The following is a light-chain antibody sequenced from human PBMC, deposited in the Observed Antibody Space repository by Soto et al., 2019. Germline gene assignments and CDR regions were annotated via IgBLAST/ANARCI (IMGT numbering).Light chain of an antibody. J-gene: IGKJ5*01. CDR1: QSVSSY. CDR2: DAS. V-gene: IGKV3-11*01. Sequence: EIVVTLSPSTLSFSTGERATLSCRASQSVSSYLAWYQQEPGQAPRLLIYDASNRATGIPARFSGSGSGTDFTLTISSLEPEDFAIYYCQQRSSWPPSITFGQGTRLEIK. CDR3: QQRSSWPPSIT.